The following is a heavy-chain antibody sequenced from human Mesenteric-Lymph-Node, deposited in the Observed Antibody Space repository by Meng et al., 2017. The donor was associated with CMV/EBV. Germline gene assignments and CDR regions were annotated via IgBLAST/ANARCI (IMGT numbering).Heavy chain of an antibody. J-gene: IGHJ4*02. V-gene: IGHV4-59*01. D-gene: IGHD4-17*01. CDR1: GGSISSYY. CDR3: ARGLTVTTGENFDY. CDR2: IYYIGST. Sequence: SETLSLTCTVSGGSISSYYWSWIQQPQGKGLEWIGYIYYIGSTNYNPSLRSRVTISVDTSKNRISLNLNSVTAADTAVYYCARGLTVTTGENFDYWGQGSLVTVSS.